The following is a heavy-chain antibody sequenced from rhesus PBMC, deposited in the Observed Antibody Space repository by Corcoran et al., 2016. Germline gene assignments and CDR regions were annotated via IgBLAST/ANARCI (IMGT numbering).Heavy chain of an antibody. CDR2: VDPADGEP. Sequence: EVQLVQSGAEVKKPGASVKISCKASGYTFTDYYLHWGRQAPGKGLGWRGRVDPADGEPIHSQKFQARVTITADTSTDTAYMELSSLRSEDTAVYYCASYGSSLDYWGQGVLVTVSS. J-gene: IGHJ4*01. V-gene: IGHV1-111*02. CDR1: GYTFTDYY. D-gene: IGHD4-29*01. CDR3: ASYGSSLDY.